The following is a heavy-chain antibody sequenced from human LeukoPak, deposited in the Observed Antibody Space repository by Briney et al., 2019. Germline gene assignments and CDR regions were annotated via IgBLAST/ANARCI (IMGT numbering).Heavy chain of an antibody. V-gene: IGHV4-59*08. Sequence: SETLSLTCTVSGGSINNYYWSWIRQPPGKGLEWIGYIDHKGNTNYNPSLKSRVTMSVDTSKNQFSLKLNSVTAADTAVYYCARHGTLDYWGRGTLVTVSS. J-gene: IGHJ4*02. CDR2: IDHKGNT. D-gene: IGHD1-26*01. CDR3: ARHGTLDY. CDR1: GGSINNYY.